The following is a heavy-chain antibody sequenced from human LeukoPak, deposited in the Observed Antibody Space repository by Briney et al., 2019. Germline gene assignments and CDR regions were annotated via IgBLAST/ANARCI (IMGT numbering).Heavy chain of an antibody. D-gene: IGHD6-13*01. J-gene: IGHJ4*02. CDR2: IWYGGSNK. CDR3: ARGSSSWLPDY. V-gene: IGHV3-33*08. Sequence: GGSLRLSCAASGFTFSSYGMHWVRQAPGKGLEWVAVIWYGGSNKYYADSVKGRFTISRDNSKNTLYLQMNSLRAEDAAVYYCARGSSSWLPDYWGQGTLVTVSS. CDR1: GFTFSSYG.